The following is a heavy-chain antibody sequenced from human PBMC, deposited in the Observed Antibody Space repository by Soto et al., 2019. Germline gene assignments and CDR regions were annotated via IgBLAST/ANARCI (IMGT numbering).Heavy chain of an antibody. CDR3: AKALRTTMVRGDSAMDV. CDR1: GFPFSSYA. D-gene: IGHD3-10*01. Sequence: PGGSLRLSCAASGFPFSSYAMNWVRQAPGKGLEWVSGISGSGGNTYYADSVKGRFTISRDNSKNTLNLQLNSLRAEDTAVYYCAKALRTTMVRGDSAMDVWGQGTTVTVSS. V-gene: IGHV3-23*01. CDR2: ISGSGGNT. J-gene: IGHJ6*02.